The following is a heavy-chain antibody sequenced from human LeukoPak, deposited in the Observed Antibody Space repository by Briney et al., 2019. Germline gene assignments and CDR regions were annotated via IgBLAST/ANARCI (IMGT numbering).Heavy chain of an antibody. Sequence: GGSLRLSCAASGFTVSSNYMSWVRQAPGKGLEWVSVIYSGGSTYYADSVKGRFTISRDNSKNTLYLQMNSLRAEDTAVYYCARVRHYSSSWSNFDYWGQGTLVTVSS. CDR2: IYSGGST. V-gene: IGHV3-66*01. D-gene: IGHD6-13*01. CDR1: GFTVSSNY. J-gene: IGHJ4*02. CDR3: ARVRHYSSSWSNFDY.